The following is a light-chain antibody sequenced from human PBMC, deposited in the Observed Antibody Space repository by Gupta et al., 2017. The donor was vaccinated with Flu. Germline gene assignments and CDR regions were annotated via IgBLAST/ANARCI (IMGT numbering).Light chain of an antibody. Sequence: ASRMTQSTSSFHASIGDSVTITCRTSQGISSYLAWYQQKPGEAPKLLIYAASTLQSGVPTRFSGSGSGTDFTLTISCLQSEDVATYYCQQDYSYPHTFGGGTKVEIK. V-gene: IGKV1-8*01. CDR2: AAS. CDR1: QGISSY. J-gene: IGKJ4*01. CDR3: QQDYSYPHT.